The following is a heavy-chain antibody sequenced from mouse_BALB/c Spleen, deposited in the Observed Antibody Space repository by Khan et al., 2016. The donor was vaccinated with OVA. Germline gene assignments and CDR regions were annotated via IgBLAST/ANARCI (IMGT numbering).Heavy chain of an antibody. V-gene: IGHV9-3-1*01. D-gene: IGHD2-10*01. Sequence: QIQLVQSGPELKKPGETVKISCKASGYTFTNYGMNWVKQAPGKGLKWMGWINTYTGEPTYADDFKGRFAFSLETPASTAYLQINNLKNEDTATYFCARPPYFSYVMDYWGQGTSVTVSS. CDR3: ARPPYFSYVMDY. J-gene: IGHJ4*01. CDR1: GYTFTNYG. CDR2: INTYTGEP.